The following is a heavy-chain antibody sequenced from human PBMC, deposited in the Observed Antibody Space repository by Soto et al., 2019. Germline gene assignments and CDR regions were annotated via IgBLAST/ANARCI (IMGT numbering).Heavy chain of an antibody. J-gene: IGHJ4*02. D-gene: IGHD3-22*01. CDR3: TLLPYSDSSGSKAY. Sequence: PGGSLRLSCAASGFTFSNAWMTWVRQVPGKGLEWVGHIKSKADGGTTDYAVPLRGRFTISRNDSKNTLYLQMDSLKTDDTAVYYCTLLPYSDSSGSKAYWGQGTLVTVSS. V-gene: IGHV3-15*01. CDR2: IKSKADGGTT. CDR1: GFTFSNAW.